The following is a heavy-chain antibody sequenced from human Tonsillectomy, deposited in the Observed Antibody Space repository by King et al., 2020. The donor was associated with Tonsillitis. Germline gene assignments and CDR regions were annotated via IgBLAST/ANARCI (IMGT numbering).Heavy chain of an antibody. V-gene: IGHV3-48*01. Sequence: VQLVESGGGLVQPGGSLRLSCAASGFTFSSYSMNWVRQAPGKGLEWVSYISSSSSTIYYVDSVKGRFTISRDNAKNSLYLQMNSLRAEDTAVYYCARPYDSRSGYYRGGFDFDYGGQGTLVTVSS. CDR3: ARPYDSRSGYYRGGFDFDY. CDR2: ISSSSSTI. D-gene: IGHD3-3*01. CDR1: GFTFSSYS. J-gene: IGHJ4*02.